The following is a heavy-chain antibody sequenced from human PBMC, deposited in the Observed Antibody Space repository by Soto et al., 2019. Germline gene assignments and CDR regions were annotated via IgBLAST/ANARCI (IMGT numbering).Heavy chain of an antibody. V-gene: IGHV1-8*01. J-gene: IGHJ3*02. CDR2: MNPNSGNT. Sequence: ASVKVSCKASGYTFTSYDINWVRQATGQGLEWMGWMNPNSGNTGYAQKFQGRITMTRNTSISTAYMELSSLRSEDTAVYYCARYHDFWSGYDAFDIWGQGTMVTVSS. D-gene: IGHD3-3*01. CDR3: ARYHDFWSGYDAFDI. CDR1: GYTFTSYD.